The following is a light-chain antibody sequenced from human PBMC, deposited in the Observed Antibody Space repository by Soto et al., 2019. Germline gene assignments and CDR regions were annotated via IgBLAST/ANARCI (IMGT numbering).Light chain of an antibody. Sequence: EIVRTQSPGTLSSSPGERATLSCRASQTVTSNYLAWYQQKPGQAPRLIFFGASIRATGLPDRFSGGGSGKDFTLTISRLEPEDFAVYYCQQYGSSPGTFGQGPKVEV. CDR1: QTVTSNY. V-gene: IGKV3-20*01. CDR3: QQYGSSPGT. J-gene: IGKJ1*01. CDR2: GAS.